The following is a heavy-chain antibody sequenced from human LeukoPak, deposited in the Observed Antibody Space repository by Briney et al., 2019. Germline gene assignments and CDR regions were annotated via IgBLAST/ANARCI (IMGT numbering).Heavy chain of an antibody. CDR2: IIPILGIA. CDR1: GGTFSSYA. CDR3: AREALSEYYFDY. Sequence: GASVKVSFKASGGTFSSYAISWVRQAPGQGLEWMGRIIPILGIANYAQKFQGRVTITADKSTSTAYMELSSLRSEDTAVYYCAREALSEYYFDYWGQGTLVTVSS. J-gene: IGHJ4*02. D-gene: IGHD1-14*01. V-gene: IGHV1-69*04.